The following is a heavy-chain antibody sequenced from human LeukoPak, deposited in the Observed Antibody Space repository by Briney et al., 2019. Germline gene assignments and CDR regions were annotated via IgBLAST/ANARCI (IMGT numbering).Heavy chain of an antibody. V-gene: IGHV3-9*01. Sequence: GGSLRLSCAASGFNFDDYAMHWVRQVPGEGLEWVSAISWSSGTIAYADSVKGRFTVSRDNAKNSLYLQMNSLGTDDTAFYYCAKDKGATYYWYLDLWGRGTLVTVSS. J-gene: IGHJ2*01. CDR2: ISWSSGTI. CDR3: AKDKGATYYWYLDL. CDR1: GFNFDDYA.